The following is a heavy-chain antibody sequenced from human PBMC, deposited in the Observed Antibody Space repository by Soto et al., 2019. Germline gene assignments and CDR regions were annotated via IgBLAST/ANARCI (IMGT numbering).Heavy chain of an antibody. CDR3: ARDHYYDSSGYTNWFDP. D-gene: IGHD3-22*01. CDR2: ISSSSSYI. Sequence: GGALILSCASSGFTFSIYSMNWVRQAPRTGLEWVSSISSSSSYIYYADSVKGRFTISRDNAKNSLYLQMKSLRAEDTAVYYCARDHYYDSSGYTNWFDPWGQGTLVTVSS. V-gene: IGHV3-21*01. CDR1: GFTFSIYS. J-gene: IGHJ5*02.